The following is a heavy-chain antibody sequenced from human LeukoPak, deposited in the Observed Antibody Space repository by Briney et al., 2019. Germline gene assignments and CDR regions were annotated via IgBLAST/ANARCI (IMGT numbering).Heavy chain of an antibody. Sequence: GGSLRLSCAASGLTSNNYAMSWVRQAPGKGLEWVAGISVSGGSTFYADSVKGRFTISRDNSKNTLYLQMNSLRAEDTAVYYCAKDQHGYSLDYWGQGTLVTVSS. D-gene: IGHD5-18*01. CDR2: ISVSGGST. CDR1: GLTSNNYA. J-gene: IGHJ4*02. CDR3: AKDQHGYSLDY. V-gene: IGHV3-23*01.